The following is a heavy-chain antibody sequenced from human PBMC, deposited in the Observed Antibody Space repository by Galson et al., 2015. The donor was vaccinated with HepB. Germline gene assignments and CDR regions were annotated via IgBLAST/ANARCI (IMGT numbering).Heavy chain of an antibody. CDR2: IYWDDDK. V-gene: IGHV2-5*02. J-gene: IGHJ3*02. CDR3: ARSGVVVTVGGFDM. Sequence: PALVKPTQTLTLTCNFSGFSLSTSGVGVGWIRQPPGKALEWHALIYWDDDKRYSPSLKSRLTITKDISGNQVVLKMTNMDPVDTATYYCARSGVVVTVGGFDMWGQGTMVTVSS. CDR1: GFSLSTSGVG. D-gene: IGHD3-22*01.